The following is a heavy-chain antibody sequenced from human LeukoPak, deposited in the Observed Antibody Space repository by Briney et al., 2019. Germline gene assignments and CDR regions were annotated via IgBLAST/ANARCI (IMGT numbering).Heavy chain of an antibody. CDR2: INPNSGGT. Sequence: ASVKVSCKASGYTFTSYGISWVRQAPGQGLEWMGWINPNSGGTNYAQKFQGRVTMTRDTSISTAYMELSRLRSDDTAVYYCARLPVAARPFDYWGQGTLVTVSS. D-gene: IGHD6-6*01. J-gene: IGHJ4*02. CDR3: ARLPVAARPFDY. CDR1: GYTFTSYG. V-gene: IGHV1-2*02.